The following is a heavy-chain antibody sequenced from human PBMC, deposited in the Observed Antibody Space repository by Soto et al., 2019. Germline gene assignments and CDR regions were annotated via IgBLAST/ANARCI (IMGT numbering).Heavy chain of an antibody. Sequence: GASVKVSCKASGYTFTSYDINWVRQATGQGLEWMGWMNPNSGNTGYAQKFQGRVTMTRNTSISTAYMELSSLRSEDTAVYYCARGPYSSSWYSGGPLYYYYYMDVWGKGTTVTVSS. D-gene: IGHD6-13*01. CDR2: MNPNSGNT. J-gene: IGHJ6*03. CDR3: ARGPYSSSWYSGGPLYYYYYMDV. V-gene: IGHV1-8*01. CDR1: GYTFTSYD.